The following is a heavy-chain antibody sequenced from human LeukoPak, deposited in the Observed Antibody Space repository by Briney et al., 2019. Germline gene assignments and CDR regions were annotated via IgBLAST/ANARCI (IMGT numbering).Heavy chain of an antibody. Sequence: SVKVSCKASGGTFSSYAISWVRQAPGQGLEWMGGIIPIFGTANYAQKFQGRVTITTDESTGTAYMELSSLRSEDTAVYYCASLDTAMPLDAFDIWGQGTMVTVSS. V-gene: IGHV1-69*05. CDR3: ASLDTAMPLDAFDI. D-gene: IGHD5-18*01. J-gene: IGHJ3*02. CDR2: IIPIFGTA. CDR1: GGTFSSYA.